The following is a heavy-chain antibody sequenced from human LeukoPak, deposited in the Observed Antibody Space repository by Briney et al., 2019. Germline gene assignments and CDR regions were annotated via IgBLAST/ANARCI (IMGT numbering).Heavy chain of an antibody. Sequence: SETLSLTCAVYSGSFSNYYWSWIRQPPGKGLEWIGEINHSGSTNYNPSLKSRVTISVDTSKNQSSLKLSSVTAADTAVYYCARETRGVVVVAARLSYYYYMDVWGKGTTVTVSS. CDR3: ARETRGVVVVAARLSYYYYMDV. J-gene: IGHJ6*03. D-gene: IGHD2-15*01. CDR2: INHSGST. V-gene: IGHV4-34*01. CDR1: SGSFSNYY.